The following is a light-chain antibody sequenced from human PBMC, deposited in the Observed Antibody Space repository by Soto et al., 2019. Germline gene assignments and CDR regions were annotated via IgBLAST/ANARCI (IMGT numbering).Light chain of an antibody. J-gene: IGKJ5*01. Sequence: EIVLTQSPGTLSLSPGERATLSCRASQSITSSYLAWYQQKPGQAPRLLIYGSSSRATGIPDRFSGSGSGTDFTLTISRLEPEDFAVCYCQQYGSSPITFGQGTRLEIK. CDR3: QQYGSSPIT. V-gene: IGKV3-20*01. CDR1: QSITSSY. CDR2: GSS.